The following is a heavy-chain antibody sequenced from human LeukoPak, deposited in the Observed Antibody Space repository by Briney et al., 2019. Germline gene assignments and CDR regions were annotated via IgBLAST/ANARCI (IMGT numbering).Heavy chain of an antibody. J-gene: IGHJ4*02. CDR3: ARDGGIAVAGTPH. D-gene: IGHD6-19*01. V-gene: IGHV4-59*01. Sequence: SETLSLTCTVSGGSISSYYWNWIRQPPGKGLEWIGNIYYSGSTNFNPSLNSRVTISVDTSKNQFSLKLSSVTAADTAVYYCARDGGIAVAGTPHWGQGTLVTVSS. CDR1: GGSISSYY. CDR2: IYYSGST.